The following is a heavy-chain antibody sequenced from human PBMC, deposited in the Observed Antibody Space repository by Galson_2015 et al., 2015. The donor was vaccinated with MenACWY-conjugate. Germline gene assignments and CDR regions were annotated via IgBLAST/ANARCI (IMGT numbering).Heavy chain of an antibody. CDR1: GGSISSSSYF. D-gene: IGHD4-23*01. J-gene: IGHJ3*02. Sequence: SETLSLTCTVSGGSISSSSYFWGWIRQPPGKGLEWIGTISYRGSTHYNPSLNNRVTVSADTSKSQFSLNVNSVTAADTALYYCARRSARLTLGAFDIWGQGTMVTVSS. CDR2: ISYRGST. CDR3: ARRSARLTLGAFDI. V-gene: IGHV4-39*01.